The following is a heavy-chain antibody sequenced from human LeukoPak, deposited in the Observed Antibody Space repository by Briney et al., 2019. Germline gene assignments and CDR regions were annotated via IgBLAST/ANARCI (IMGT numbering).Heavy chain of an antibody. J-gene: IGHJ4*02. V-gene: IGHV3-74*01. CDR2: INSDGSST. D-gene: IGHD2-2*01. Sequence: PGSSLRLSCAASGFTFSSYWMHWVRQAPGKGLVWVSRINSDGSSTTYADSVKGRFTISRDKAKNTLYLQMNSLRAEDTAVYYSARAGVPAAIRGDFDYWGQGTLVTVSS. CDR1: GFTFSSYW. CDR3: ARAGVPAAIRGDFDY.